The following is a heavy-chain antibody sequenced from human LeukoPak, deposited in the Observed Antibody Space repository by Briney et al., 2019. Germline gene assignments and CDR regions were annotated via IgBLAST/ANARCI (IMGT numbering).Heavy chain of an antibody. CDR2: ISYDGSYK. J-gene: IGHJ4*02. CDR3: ARDRSIGITTADRSFEY. CDR1: GFTFSSYA. V-gene: IGHV3-30-3*01. Sequence: GRSLRPSCAASGFTFSSYAMHWVRQAPGKGLEWVAVISYDGSYKYYADSVRGRFSISRDNSKNTLYLQMDSLGAEDTAVYYCARDRSIGITTADRSFEYWGQGILVSVSS. D-gene: IGHD3-10*01.